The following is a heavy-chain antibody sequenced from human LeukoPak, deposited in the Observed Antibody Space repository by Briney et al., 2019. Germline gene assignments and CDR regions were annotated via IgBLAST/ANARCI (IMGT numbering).Heavy chain of an antibody. CDR2: INPDGSNM. V-gene: IGHV3-7*01. CDR1: GFSFSSYW. J-gene: IGHJ4*02. D-gene: IGHD3-3*01. Sequence: GGSLRLSCAASGFSFSSYWMSWIRQAPGKGLEWVANINPDGSNMLYVDSVKGRFTISRDNAKNSLYLQMNNLRAEDTAVYFCVSGFLQWLYWGQGTLVTVSS. CDR3: VSGFLQWLY.